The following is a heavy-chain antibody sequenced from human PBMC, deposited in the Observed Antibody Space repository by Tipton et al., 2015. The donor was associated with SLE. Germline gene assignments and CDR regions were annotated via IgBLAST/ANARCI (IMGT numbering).Heavy chain of an antibody. D-gene: IGHD1-14*01. J-gene: IGHJ4*02. V-gene: IGHV4-31*03. CDR3: ARARRTTSSHFDY. CDR2: IYHTGST. CDR1: GGSISRN. Sequence: TLSLTCTVSGGSISRNWSWIRQHPGKGLEWIGYIYHTGSTYYNPSLESRLTISIDTSKNQFSLRLTSMTPADTAVYYCARARRTTSSHFDYWGQGTLVTVSS.